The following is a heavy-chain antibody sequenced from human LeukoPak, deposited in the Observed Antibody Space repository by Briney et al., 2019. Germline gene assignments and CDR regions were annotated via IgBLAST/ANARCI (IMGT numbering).Heavy chain of an antibody. CDR2: IYYSGST. D-gene: IGHD3-3*01. Sequence: SETLSLTCTVSGGSISSSSYYWGWIRQPPGKGLEWIGSIYYSGSTYYNPSLKSRVTISVDTFKNQFSLKLSSVTAADTAVYYCARDSDVGYDFWSGYHSYYYMDVWGKGTTVTVSS. CDR3: ARDSDVGYDFWSGYHSYYYMDV. CDR1: GGSISSSSYY. J-gene: IGHJ6*03. V-gene: IGHV4-39*07.